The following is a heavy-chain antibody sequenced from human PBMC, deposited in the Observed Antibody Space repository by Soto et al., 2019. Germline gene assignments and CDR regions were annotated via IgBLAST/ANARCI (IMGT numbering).Heavy chain of an antibody. CDR1: GFTFSSYG. CDR3: AKDLLIYYDSSGYYSDY. Sequence: GGSLRLSCAASGFTFSSYGMHWVRQAPGKGLEWVAVISYDGSNKYYADSVKGRFTISRDNSKNTLYLQMNSLRAEDTAVYYCAKDLLIYYDSSGYYSDYWGQGTLVTVSS. V-gene: IGHV3-30*18. D-gene: IGHD3-22*01. J-gene: IGHJ4*02. CDR2: ISYDGSNK.